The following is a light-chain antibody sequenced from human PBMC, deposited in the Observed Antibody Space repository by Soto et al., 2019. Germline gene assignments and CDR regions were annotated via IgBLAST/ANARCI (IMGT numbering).Light chain of an antibody. CDR1: SSDVGAYNY. CDR2: EVN. J-gene: IGLJ1*01. V-gene: IGLV2-14*01. CDR3: ISYASTSTAV. Sequence: QSALTQPASVSGSPGQSITISCTGTSSDVGAYNYVSWYQQHPGKAPKLMIYEVNYRTSGVSNRISGSKSGITASLTISGLKAEDEADYYCISYASTSTAVFGTGTKVTVL.